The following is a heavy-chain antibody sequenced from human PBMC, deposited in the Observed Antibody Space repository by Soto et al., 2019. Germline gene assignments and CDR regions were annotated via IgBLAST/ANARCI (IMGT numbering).Heavy chain of an antibody. CDR2: FDPEDGET. CDR3: ATGPSGSYLVELGY. Sequence: ASVKVSCKVSGYTLTELSMHWVRQAPGKGLEWMGGFDPEDGETIHAQKFQGRVTMTEDTSTDTAYMELSSLRSEDTAVYYCATGPSGSYLVELGYWGQGTLVTVSS. V-gene: IGHV1-24*01. CDR1: GYTLTELS. D-gene: IGHD1-26*01. J-gene: IGHJ4*02.